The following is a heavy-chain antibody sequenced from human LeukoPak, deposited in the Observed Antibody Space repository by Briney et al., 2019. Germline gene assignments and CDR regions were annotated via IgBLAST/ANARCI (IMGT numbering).Heavy chain of an antibody. V-gene: IGHV1-2*02. Sequence: ASVKVPCKASGYTFTGYYMHWVRQAPGQGLEWMGWINPNSGGTNYAQKFQGRVTMTRDTSISTAYMELRRLRSDDTAVYFCARGTPGSAEYYQHWGQGTLVTVSS. J-gene: IGHJ1*01. CDR3: ARGTPGSAEYYQH. CDR1: GYTFTGYY. D-gene: IGHD3-10*01. CDR2: INPNSGGT.